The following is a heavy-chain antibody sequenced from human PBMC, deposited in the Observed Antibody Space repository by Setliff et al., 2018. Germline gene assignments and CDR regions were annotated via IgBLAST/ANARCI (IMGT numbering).Heavy chain of an antibody. CDR1: GGSISSGGFY. CDR2: FHTGGAT. D-gene: IGHD3-16*01. CDR3: ARYPSKLPELGIYGWIDY. J-gene: IGHJ4*02. V-gene: IGHV4-61*09. Sequence: PSETLSLTCSVSGGSISSGGFYWSWIRQSAGRGLEWIGHFHTGGATDYNLSLKSRVTMSVDTSKNQFSLKLASVTAADTAVYYCARYPSKLPELGIYGWIDYWGLGTLVTV.